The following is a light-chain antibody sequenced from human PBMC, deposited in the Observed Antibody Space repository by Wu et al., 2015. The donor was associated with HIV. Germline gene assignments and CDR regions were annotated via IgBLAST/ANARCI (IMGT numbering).Light chain of an antibody. CDR2: DAS. CDR3: QQYDIWPPIT. Sequence: EVVMTQSPATLSVFPGERATLSCRASQRISSNLAWYQQKPGQAPRLLIYDASTRATGIPARFSGSGSGTEFTLTISSLQSEDFAIYYCQQYDIWPPITFGQGTRLEIK. V-gene: IGKV3-15*01. CDR1: QRISSN. J-gene: IGKJ5*01.